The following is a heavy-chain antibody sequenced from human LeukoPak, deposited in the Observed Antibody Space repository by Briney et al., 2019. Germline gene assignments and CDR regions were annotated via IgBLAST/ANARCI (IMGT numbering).Heavy chain of an antibody. V-gene: IGHV4-4*02. CDR1: GGSISSSNW. J-gene: IGHJ4*02. Sequence: SETLSLTCAVSGGSISSSNWWSWVRQPPGKGLEWIGEIYHSGSTNYNPSLKSRVTISVDKSKNQFSLKLSSVTAADTAVYSCARVEGIVGATTFDYWGQGTLVTVSS. D-gene: IGHD1-26*01. CDR3: ARVEGIVGATTFDY. CDR2: IYHSGST.